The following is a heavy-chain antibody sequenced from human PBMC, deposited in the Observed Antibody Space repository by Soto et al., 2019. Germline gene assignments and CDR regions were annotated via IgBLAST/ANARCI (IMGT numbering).Heavy chain of an antibody. CDR1: GGSISSADHY. J-gene: IGHJ3*01. V-gene: IGHV4-31*03. D-gene: IGHD3-10*01. CDR2: IYYRGST. Sequence: SETLSLTCSVSGGSISSADHYWSWIRQHPGKGLEWIGHIYYRGSTYYNPTLKSRLSISVDTSKNQFSLKLSSVTAADTAVYYCXRVGRIGVVRATPAFDLWGQGTLVTVSS. CDR3: XRVGRIGVVRATPAFDL.